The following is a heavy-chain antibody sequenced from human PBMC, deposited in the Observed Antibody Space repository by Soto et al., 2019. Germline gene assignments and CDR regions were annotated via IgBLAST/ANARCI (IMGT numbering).Heavy chain of an antibody. D-gene: IGHD2-21*02. V-gene: IGHV3-30*18. CDR2: ISYDGSNK. J-gene: IGHJ4*02. CDR1: GFTFSSYG. CDR3: AKDKVPVVVTAPFDY. Sequence: GGSLRLSCAASGFTFSSYGMHWVRQAPGKGLEWVAVISYDGSNKYYADSVKGRFTISRDNSKNTLYLQMNSLRAEDTALYYCAKDKVPVVVTAPFDYWGQGTLVTVSS.